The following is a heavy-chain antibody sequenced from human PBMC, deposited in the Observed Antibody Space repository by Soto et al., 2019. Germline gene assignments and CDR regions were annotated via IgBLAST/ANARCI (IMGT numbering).Heavy chain of an antibody. J-gene: IGHJ4*02. D-gene: IGHD4-17*01. CDR2: IWYDGSNK. Sequence: QVQLVESGGGVVQPGRSLRLSCAASGFTFSSYGMHWVRQAPGKGLEWVAVIWYDGSNKYYADSVRGRFTISRDNSKNTLYLQMNSLRAEDTAVYYCARVFYDYGHATDSIDFDYWGQGTLVTVSS. CDR3: ARVFYDYGHATDSIDFDY. V-gene: IGHV3-33*01. CDR1: GFTFSSYG.